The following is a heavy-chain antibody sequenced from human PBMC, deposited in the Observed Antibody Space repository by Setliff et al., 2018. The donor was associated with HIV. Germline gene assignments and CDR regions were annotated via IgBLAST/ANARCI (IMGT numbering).Heavy chain of an antibody. V-gene: IGHV4-4*08. D-gene: IGHD2-15*01. CDR2: LHSLGSSRVSGTT. CDR1: SGSMTGHY. CDR3: AREYYRSGGYYSGWKYYYMDV. J-gene: IGHJ6*03. Sequence: PSETLSLTCSVSSGSMTGHYWTWVRQPPGKGLEWIGYLHSLGSSRVSGTTKYNPSLNSRVTISVDMSKSQFSLRLSSVTAADTAMYYCAREYYRSGGYYSGWKYYYMDVWGKGTTVTVSS.